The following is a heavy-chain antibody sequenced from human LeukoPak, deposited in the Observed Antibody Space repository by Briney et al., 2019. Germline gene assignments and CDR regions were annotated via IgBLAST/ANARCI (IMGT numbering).Heavy chain of an antibody. J-gene: IGHJ5*02. D-gene: IGHD6-19*01. Sequence: ASVKVSCKASGYTFTGYYMHWVRQAPGQGLEWMGRINPNSGGTNYAQKFQGRVTMTRDTSISTAYMELSRLRSDDTAVYYCARVGGYSSGWSGNNWFDPWGQGTLVTVSS. CDR2: INPNSGGT. CDR1: GYTFTGYY. CDR3: ARVGGYSSGWSGNNWFDP. V-gene: IGHV1-2*02.